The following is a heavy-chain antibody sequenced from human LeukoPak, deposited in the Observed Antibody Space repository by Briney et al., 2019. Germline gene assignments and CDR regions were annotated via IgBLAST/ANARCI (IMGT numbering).Heavy chain of an antibody. CDR2: INHSGGT. D-gene: IGHD3-9*01. CDR3: ARGTYILTGLRRPRYDY. Sequence: SETLSLTCAVYGGSFSGYYWSWIRQPPGKGLEWIGEINHSGGTNYNPSLKSRVTISVDTSKNQFSLKLSSVTAADTAVYYCARGTYILTGLRRPRYDYWGQGTLVTVSS. CDR1: GGSFSGYY. V-gene: IGHV4-34*01. J-gene: IGHJ4*02.